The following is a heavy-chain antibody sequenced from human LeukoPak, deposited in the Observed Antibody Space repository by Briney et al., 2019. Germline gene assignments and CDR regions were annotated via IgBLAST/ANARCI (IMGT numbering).Heavy chain of an antibody. CDR3: ARGGWSHMDV. CDR1: GGSFSGYY. D-gene: IGHD6-19*01. Sequence: SETLSLTCAVYGGSFSGYYWSWIRQPPGKGLEWIGEINHSGSTNYNPSLKSRVTISVDTSKNQFSLKLSSVTAADTAVYYCARGGWSHMDVWGKGTTVTVSS. CDR2: INHSGST. J-gene: IGHJ6*03. V-gene: IGHV4-34*01.